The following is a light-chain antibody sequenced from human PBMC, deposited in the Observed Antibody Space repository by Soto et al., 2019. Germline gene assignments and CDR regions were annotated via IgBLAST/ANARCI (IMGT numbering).Light chain of an antibody. CDR1: SSNIGSNT. CDR2: SNN. CDR3: AAWDDSLNGPV. J-gene: IGLJ2*01. V-gene: IGLV1-44*01. Sequence: QSVLTQPPSASGTPGQRVTISCSGGSSNIGSNTVNWYQQLPGTAPKLLIYSNNQRPSGVPDRFSGSKSGTSASLAISGLQSEDEAEYYCAAWDDSLNGPVFGGGTKVTVL.